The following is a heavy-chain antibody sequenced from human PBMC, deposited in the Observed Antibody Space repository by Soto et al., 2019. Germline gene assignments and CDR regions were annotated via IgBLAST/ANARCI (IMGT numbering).Heavy chain of an antibody. CDR1: GFTLSYYW. Sequence: PGGSLRHSRAGPGFTLSYYWVHWGRQAPGQGLVWVSRIHSDGSSTTYADSVKGRFTISRDNAKNTLYLQMNSLRAEDTAVYYCARGDRGAFDLWGQGTMVTVSS. CDR2: IHSDGSST. V-gene: IGHV3-74*01. D-gene: IGHD2-21*02. CDR3: ARGDRGAFDL. J-gene: IGHJ3*01.